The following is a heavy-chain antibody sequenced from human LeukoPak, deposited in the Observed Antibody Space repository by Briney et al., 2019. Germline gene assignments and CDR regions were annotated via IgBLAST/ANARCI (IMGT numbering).Heavy chain of an antibody. CDR3: ARGYCSGGSCYYYFDY. D-gene: IGHD2-15*01. CDR2: INPNRGGT. Sequence: ASVKVSCKASGYTFTGYYMHWVRQAPGQGLEWMGWINPNRGGTNYAQKFRGRVPMTRDTSISTAYMELSRLRSDDTAVYYCARGYCSGGSCYYYFDYWGQGTLVTVSS. J-gene: IGHJ4*02. CDR1: GYTFTGYY. V-gene: IGHV1-2*02.